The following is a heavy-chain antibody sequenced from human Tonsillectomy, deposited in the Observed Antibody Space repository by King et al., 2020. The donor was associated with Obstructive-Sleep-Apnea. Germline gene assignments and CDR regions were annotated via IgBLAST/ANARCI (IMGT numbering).Heavy chain of an antibody. J-gene: IGHJ4*02. D-gene: IGHD2-2*01. V-gene: IGHV4-39*07. CDR1: GGSISSSSYY. CDR3: ARDFKGVVVVPAVPTGTSDY. Sequence: QLQESGPGLVKPSETLSLTCTVSGGSISSSSYYWGWIRQPPGKGLEWIGSIYYSGGTYYNPSLKSLVTISVDTSKNQFSLKRSSVTAADTAVYYCARDFKGVVVVPAVPTGTSDYWGQGTLVTVSS. CDR2: IYYSGGT.